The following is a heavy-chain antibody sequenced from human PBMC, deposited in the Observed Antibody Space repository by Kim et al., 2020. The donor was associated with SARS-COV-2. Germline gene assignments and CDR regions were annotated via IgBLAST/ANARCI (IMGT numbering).Heavy chain of an antibody. CDR2: ISGSGGST. CDR3: AKVQSRGLLWFGESKPSGY. CDR1: GFTFSSYA. V-gene: IGHV3-23*01. D-gene: IGHD3-10*01. Sequence: GGSLRLSCAASGFTFSSYAMSWVRQAPGKGLEWVSAISGSGGSTYYADSVKGRFTISRDNSKNTLYLQMNSLRAEDTAVYYCAKVQSRGLLWFGESKPSGYWGQGTLVTVSS. J-gene: IGHJ4*02.